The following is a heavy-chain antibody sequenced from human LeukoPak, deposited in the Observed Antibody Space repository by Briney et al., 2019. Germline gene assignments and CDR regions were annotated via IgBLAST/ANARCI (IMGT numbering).Heavy chain of an antibody. D-gene: IGHD2-15*01. CDR1: GFTFSSYS. V-gene: IGHV4-34*01. Sequence: GSLRLSCAASGFTFSSYSMNWIRQPPGKGLEWIGEINHSGSTNYNPSLKSRVTISVDTSKNQFSLKLSSVTAADTAVYYCARGSLKAVVAPTGYRYWFDPWGQGTLVTVSS. CDR2: INHSGST. J-gene: IGHJ5*02. CDR3: ARGSLKAVVAPTGYRYWFDP.